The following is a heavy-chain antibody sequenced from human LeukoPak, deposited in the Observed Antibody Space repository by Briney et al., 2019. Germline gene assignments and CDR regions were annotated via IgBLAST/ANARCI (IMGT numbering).Heavy chain of an antibody. CDR1: GFTFDDYA. J-gene: IGHJ4*02. V-gene: IGHV3-9*01. D-gene: IGHD1-1*01. CDR2: ISWNSGSI. Sequence: GGSLRLSCAASGFTFDDYAMHWVRQAPGQGLEWVSGISWNSGSIGYADSVKGRFTISRDNAKNTLYLQMNSLRDEDTAVYYCARGTASTGLDNWGQGTLVTVSS. CDR3: ARGTASTGLDN.